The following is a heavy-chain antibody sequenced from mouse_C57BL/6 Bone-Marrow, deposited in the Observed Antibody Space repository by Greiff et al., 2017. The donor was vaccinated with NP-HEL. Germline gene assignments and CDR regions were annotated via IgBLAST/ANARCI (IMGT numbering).Heavy chain of an antibody. CDR2: ISSGGSYT. Sequence: DVMLVESGGDLVKPGGSLKLSCAASGFTFSSYGMSWVRQTPDKRLEWVATISSGGSYTYYPDSVKGRFTISRDNAKNTLYLQMSSLKSEDTAMYYCARSPHYYGSRYWYFDVWGTGTTVTVSS. J-gene: IGHJ1*03. V-gene: IGHV5-6*02. D-gene: IGHD1-1*01. CDR3: ARSPHYYGSRYWYFDV. CDR1: GFTFSSYG.